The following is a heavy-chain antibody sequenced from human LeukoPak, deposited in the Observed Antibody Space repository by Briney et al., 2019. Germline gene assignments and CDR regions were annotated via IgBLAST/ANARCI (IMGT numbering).Heavy chain of an antibody. J-gene: IGHJ6*03. Sequence: GASVKVSCKASGYTFTGYYMHWVRQAPGQGLEWMGWINPNSGGTNYAQKFQGRVTMTRDTSISTAYMELSRLRSDDTAVYYCARDPVDSSSWYYGYYYYMDVWGKGTTVTVSS. D-gene: IGHD6-13*01. CDR1: GYTFTGYY. V-gene: IGHV1-2*02. CDR2: INPNSGGT. CDR3: ARDPVDSSSWYYGYYYYMDV.